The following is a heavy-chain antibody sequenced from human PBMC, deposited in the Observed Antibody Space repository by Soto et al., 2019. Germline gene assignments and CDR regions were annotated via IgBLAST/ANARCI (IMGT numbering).Heavy chain of an antibody. CDR1: GSTFSSYG. CDR3: AKEQTPHYYDNSAYPGPFDH. Sequence: PGGSLRLSCAASGSTFSSYGMHWVRQAPGKGPEWVAVISHHGANKYFADSVKGRFIISRDNSKNTLYLEMNSLRAEDTAVYYCAKEQTPHYYDNSAYPGPFDHWGQGTQVTVSS. J-gene: IGHJ4*02. D-gene: IGHD3-22*01. CDR2: ISHHGANK. V-gene: IGHV3-30*18.